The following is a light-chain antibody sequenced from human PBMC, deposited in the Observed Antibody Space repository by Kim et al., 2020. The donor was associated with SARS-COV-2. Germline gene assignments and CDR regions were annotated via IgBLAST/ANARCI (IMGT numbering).Light chain of an antibody. CDR1: SGSIASNY. CDR3: QSYDSHVV. J-gene: IGLJ2*01. Sequence: NFMLTQPHSVSESPGKTVTISCTRSSGSIASNYVQWYQQRPGSAPTTVIYEDNQRPSGVPDRFSGSIDSSSNSASLTISGLKTEDEADYYCQSYDSHVVFGGGTQLTVL. V-gene: IGLV6-57*04. CDR2: EDN.